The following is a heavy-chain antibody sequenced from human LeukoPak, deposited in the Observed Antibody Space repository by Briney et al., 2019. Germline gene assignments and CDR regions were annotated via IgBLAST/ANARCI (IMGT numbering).Heavy chain of an antibody. D-gene: IGHD3-22*01. CDR1: GYTFTSYY. Sequence: ASVKVSCKASGYTFTSYYMHWVRQAPGQGLEWMGIINPSGGSTNYAQKFQGRVTITADKSTSTAYMELSSLRSEDTAVYYCARDPVDYDSSGRWDYYYYYMDVWGKGTTVTVSS. CDR3: ARDPVDYDSSGRWDYYYYYMDV. V-gene: IGHV1-46*01. J-gene: IGHJ6*03. CDR2: INPSGGST.